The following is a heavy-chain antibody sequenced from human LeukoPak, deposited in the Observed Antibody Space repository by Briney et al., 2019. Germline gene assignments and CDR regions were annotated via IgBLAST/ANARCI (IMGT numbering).Heavy chain of an antibody. Sequence: TSETLSLTCTVSGGSFSSSDYYWGWIRQPPGKGLEWIGSIYYSGSTYYNPSLKSRVTMSLDTSKNQFSLKLSSVTAADTAIYYCAREPGYYDLLTGYPGRYWYFDLWGRGTLVTVSS. J-gene: IGHJ2*01. V-gene: IGHV4-39*07. CDR2: IYYSGST. D-gene: IGHD3-9*01. CDR3: AREPGYYDLLTGYPGRYWYFDL. CDR1: GGSFSSSDYY.